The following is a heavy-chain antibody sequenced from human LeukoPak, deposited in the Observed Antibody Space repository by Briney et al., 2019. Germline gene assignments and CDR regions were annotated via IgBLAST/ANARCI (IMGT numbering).Heavy chain of an antibody. CDR1: GFTFSNFA. CDR3: AKSPAVDAAFDI. D-gene: IGHD4-23*01. Sequence: GGSLRRSCAASGFTFSNFAVSWVRQAPGQGLEWVSAISGSGGSTYYADSVKGRFTISRDNSKNTLYLQMNSLRAEDTAVYYCAKSPAVDAAFDIWGQGTMVTVSS. V-gene: IGHV3-23*01. J-gene: IGHJ3*02. CDR2: ISGSGGST.